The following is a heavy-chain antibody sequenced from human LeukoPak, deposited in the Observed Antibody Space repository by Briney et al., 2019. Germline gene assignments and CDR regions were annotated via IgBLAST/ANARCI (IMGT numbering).Heavy chain of an antibody. CDR1: GGXFSSYA. J-gene: IGHJ4*02. D-gene: IGHD6-13*01. CDR2: IIPIFGTA. Sequence: GASVKVSCMASGGXFSSYAMSWVRQAPGQGLEWMGGIIPIFGTANYAQKFQGRVTITADESTSTAYMELSSLRSEDTAVYYCARDSGAAAEDYWGQGTLVTVSS. CDR3: ARDSGAAAEDY. V-gene: IGHV1-69*13.